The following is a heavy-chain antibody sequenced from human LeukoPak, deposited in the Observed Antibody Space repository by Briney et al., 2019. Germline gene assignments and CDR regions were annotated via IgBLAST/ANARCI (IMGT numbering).Heavy chain of an antibody. V-gene: IGHV3-33*06. Sequence: GGSLRLSCAASGFTFSSYGMHWVRQAPGKGLEWVAAIWYDGSNKYYADSVKGRFTISRDNSKNTLYLQMNSLRAEDTAVYYCAKVSGSYGDYFDYWGQGTLVTVSS. J-gene: IGHJ4*02. CDR1: GFTFSSYG. CDR2: IWYDGSNK. CDR3: AKVSGSYGDYFDY. D-gene: IGHD1-26*01.